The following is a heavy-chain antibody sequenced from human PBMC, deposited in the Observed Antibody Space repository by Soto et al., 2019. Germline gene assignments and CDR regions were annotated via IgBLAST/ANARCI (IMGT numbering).Heavy chain of an antibody. CDR3: ARDGRKGLPGPYYYGMDV. CDR1: GFTFSSYD. J-gene: IGHJ6*02. Sequence: GGSLRLSCAASGFTFSSYDMHWVRQATGKGLEWVSAIGTAGDTYYPGSVKGRFTISRENAKNSLYLQMNSLRAEDTAVYYCARDGRKGLPGPYYYGMDVWGQGTTVTVSS. D-gene: IGHD2-15*01. CDR2: IGTAGDT. V-gene: IGHV3-13*01.